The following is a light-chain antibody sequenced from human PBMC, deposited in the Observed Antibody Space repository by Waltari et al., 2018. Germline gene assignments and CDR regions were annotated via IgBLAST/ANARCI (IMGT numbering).Light chain of an antibody. CDR1: STDVGGYNY. CDR3: SSYSPSTTLGI. CDR2: NVN. J-gene: IGLJ2*01. Sequence: QSALTQPASVSGSPGQSLTISCTGPSTDVGGYNYVSWYQQHPGKAPKLLIYNVNNRPSGISNRFSGSKSGNTASLTISGLQDEDEADYYCSSYSPSTTLGIFGGGTRLTVL. V-gene: IGLV2-14*03.